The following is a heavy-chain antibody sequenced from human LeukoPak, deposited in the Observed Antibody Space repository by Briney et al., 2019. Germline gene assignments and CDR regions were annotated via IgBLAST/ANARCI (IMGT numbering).Heavy chain of an antibody. CDR2: IIPIFGTA. CDR3: ARDGVASNGGFDY. V-gene: IGHV1-69*13. Sequence: SVKVSCKASGGTFSSYAISWVRQAPGQGLEWMGGIIPIFGTANYAQKFQGRVTITADESTSTAYMELSSLRSEDTAVYYCARDGVASNGGFDYWGQGTLVTVSS. J-gene: IGHJ4*02. CDR1: GGTFSSYA. D-gene: IGHD2-8*01.